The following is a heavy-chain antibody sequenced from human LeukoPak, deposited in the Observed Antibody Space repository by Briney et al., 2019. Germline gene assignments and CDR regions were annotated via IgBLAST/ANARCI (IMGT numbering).Heavy chain of an antibody. CDR1: GGSIRSYY. CDR2: ISYSGNT. Sequence: PSETLSLTRIVSGGSIRSYYWSWIRQTPGKGLEWIGYISYSGNTNYNPSLKSRVTMSVDTSKNQFSLKLTSVTAADTAVYFCARESDTSGPIDYWGQGRLVAVSS. J-gene: IGHJ4*02. V-gene: IGHV4-59*01. D-gene: IGHD3-22*01. CDR3: ARESDTSGPIDY.